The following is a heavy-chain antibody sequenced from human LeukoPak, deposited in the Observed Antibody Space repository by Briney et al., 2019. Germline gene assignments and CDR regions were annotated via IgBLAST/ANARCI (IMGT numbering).Heavy chain of an antibody. CDR2: INHSGST. J-gene: IGHJ5*02. Sequence: SETLSLTCAVYGGSFSGYYWSWIRQPPGKGLEWIGEINHSGSTNYNPSLKSRVTISVDTSKNQFSLKLSSVTAADTAVYYCAREQKNWNDVGFWFEPWGQGRLATVSS. V-gene: IGHV4-34*01. CDR3: AREQKNWNDVGFWFEP. D-gene: IGHD1-1*01. CDR1: GGSFSGYY.